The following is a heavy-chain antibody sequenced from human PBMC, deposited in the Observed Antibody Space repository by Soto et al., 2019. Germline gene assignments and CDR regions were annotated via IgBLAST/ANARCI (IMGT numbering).Heavy chain of an antibody. CDR2: INGGNGNT. D-gene: IGHD2-21*02. CDR3: AGGANDFIIFDGYFDL. J-gene: IGHJ2*01. V-gene: IGHV1-3*05. Sequence: QAQLVQSGAEEKKPGASVKVSCKASGYTFTSYAMHWVRQAPGQRLEWMGWINGGNGNTNYSPKSKGRVTITGDTSASTAQMELSSLRSGDTAVYYCAGGANDFIIFDGYFDLWGRGTLVTVSS. CDR1: GYTFTSYA.